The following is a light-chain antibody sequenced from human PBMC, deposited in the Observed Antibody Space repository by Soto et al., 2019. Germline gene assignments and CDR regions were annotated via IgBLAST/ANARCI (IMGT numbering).Light chain of an antibody. CDR2: DAS. J-gene: IGKJ4*01. CDR1: QSVSSY. CDR3: QQRSNWPT. V-gene: IGKV3-11*01. Sequence: EIVLTQSPATLSLSPGEXATLSCRASQSVSSYLAWYQQKPGQAPRLLIYDASNRATGIPARFSGSGSGTDFTLTISSLEPEDFAVYYCQQRSNWPTFGGGTKVEIK.